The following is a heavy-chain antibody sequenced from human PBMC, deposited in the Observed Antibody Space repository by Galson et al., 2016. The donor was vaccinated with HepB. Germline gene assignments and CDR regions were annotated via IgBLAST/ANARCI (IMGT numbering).Heavy chain of an antibody. D-gene: IGHD2-21*02. V-gene: IGHV3-33*01. CDR3: ASNSGDSGGF. CDR2: IWFDGTNK. CDR1: GFIFSGYT. Sequence: SLRLSCAASGFIFSGYTMHWVRQAPGKGLEWVAVIWFDGTNKYYADSVKGRFTISRDNSKNTLYLQMNRRRVEDTASYYCASNSGDSGGFWGQGTLITVSS. J-gene: IGHJ4*02.